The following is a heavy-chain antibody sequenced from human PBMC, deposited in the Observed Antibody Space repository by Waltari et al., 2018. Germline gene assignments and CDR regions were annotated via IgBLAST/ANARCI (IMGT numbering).Heavy chain of an antibody. CDR1: GGPFRSYA. CDR3: ARRHYDILTENAFDI. CDR2: IIPIFGTA. Sequence: QVQLVQSGAEVKKPGSSVKVSCKASGGPFRSYAISWVRQAPGQGLEWMGGIIPIFGTANYAQKFQGRVTITADESTSTAYMELSSLRSEDTAVYYCARRHYDILTENAFDIWGQGTMVTVSS. V-gene: IGHV1-69*01. D-gene: IGHD3-9*01. J-gene: IGHJ3*02.